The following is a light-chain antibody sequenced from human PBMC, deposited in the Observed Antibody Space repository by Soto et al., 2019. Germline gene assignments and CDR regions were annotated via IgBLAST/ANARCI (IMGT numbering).Light chain of an antibody. CDR3: XXXXDAPWT. Sequence: DIQMTQSPSSLSASVGDRVTITCRASQGISNYLAWYQQKPGKVPKLLIYAASTLQSGVPSRFSGSGSGTDFTLTISSLQPEXXATXXXXXXXDAPWTFGPGTKVEIK. CDR1: QGISNY. CDR2: AAS. V-gene: IGKV1-27*01. J-gene: IGKJ1*01.